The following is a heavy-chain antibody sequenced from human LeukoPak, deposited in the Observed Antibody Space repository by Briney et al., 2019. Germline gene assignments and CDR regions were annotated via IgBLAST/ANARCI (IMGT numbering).Heavy chain of an antibody. CDR3: AREWYYDSSGYPTTAFDI. V-gene: IGHV3-33*01. CDR1: GFTFSSYG. J-gene: IGHJ3*02. CDR2: IWYDGSNK. D-gene: IGHD3-22*01. Sequence: QSGGSLRLSCAASGFTFSSYGMHWVRQAPGKGLEWVAVIWYDGSNKYYADSVKGRFTISRDNSKHTLYLQMNSLRAEDTAVYYCAREWYYDSSGYPTTAFDIWGQGTMVTVSS.